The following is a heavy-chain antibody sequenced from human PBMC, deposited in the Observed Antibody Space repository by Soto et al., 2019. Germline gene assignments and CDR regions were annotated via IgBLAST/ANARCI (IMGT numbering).Heavy chain of an antibody. Sequence: QVQLVQSGAEVKKPGASVKVSCKASGYTFTGYYMHWVRQAPGQGLEWMGWINPNSGGTNYAQKCQGRVTMTRDTPISTAYMELSRLRSDDTAVYYCARVSWMPGIAVAGTPLDYWGQGTLVTVSS. CDR2: INPNSGGT. D-gene: IGHD6-19*01. J-gene: IGHJ4*02. CDR1: GYTFTGYY. V-gene: IGHV1-2*02. CDR3: ARVSWMPGIAVAGTPLDY.